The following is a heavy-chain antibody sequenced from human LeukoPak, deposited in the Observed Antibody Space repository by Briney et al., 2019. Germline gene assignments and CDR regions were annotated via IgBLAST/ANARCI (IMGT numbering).Heavy chain of an antibody. V-gene: IGHV3-74*03. D-gene: IGHD5/OR15-5a*01. CDR1: GFTFSREW. CDR2: IGDDVCII. J-gene: IGHJ4*02. Sequence: GGSLRLSCAASGFTFSREWMDWVRQAPGKGLGWVSRIGDDVCIITYADSVQGRFTISRDNAKSTVFLQMNILRVEDTAVYFCVRRYYEYNVYDRHFDFWGQGILVTVSS. CDR3: VRRYYEYNVYDRHFDF.